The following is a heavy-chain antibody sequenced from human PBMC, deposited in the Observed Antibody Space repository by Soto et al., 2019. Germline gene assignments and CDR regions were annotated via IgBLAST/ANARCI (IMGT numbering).Heavy chain of an antibody. J-gene: IGHJ6*03. V-gene: IGHV3-33*01. CDR1: GFTFSSYG. CDR3: ASLYYYGSGSYFPDYYYYYMDV. CDR2: IWYDGSNK. D-gene: IGHD3-10*01. Sequence: QVQLVESGGGVVQPGRSLRLSCAASGFTFSSYGMHWVRQAPGKGLEWVAVIWYDGSNKYYADSVKGRFTISRDNSQNTRYLQMNSLRAEDTAVYYCASLYYYGSGSYFPDYYYYYMDVWGKGTTVTVSS.